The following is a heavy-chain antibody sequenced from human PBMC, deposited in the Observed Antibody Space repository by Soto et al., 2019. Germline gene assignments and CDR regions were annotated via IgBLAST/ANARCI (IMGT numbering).Heavy chain of an antibody. V-gene: IGHV1-8*01. D-gene: IGHD3-10*01. CDR3: ARGDYYGSGASAFDI. CDR1: GYTFTSYD. J-gene: IGHJ3*02. Sequence: ASVKVSCKASGYTFTSYDINWVRQATGQGVRGMGWMNPNSGNTGYAQNFQGRVTMTRNTSLSTSYMELISLRSEYMAVYFCARGDYYGSGASAFDIWGQGTMVTVSS. CDR2: MNPNSGNT.